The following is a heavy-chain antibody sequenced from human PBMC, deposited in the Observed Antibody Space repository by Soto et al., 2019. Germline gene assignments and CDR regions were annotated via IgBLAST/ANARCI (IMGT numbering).Heavy chain of an antibody. V-gene: IGHV3-15*07. D-gene: IGHD3-9*01. J-gene: IGHJ4*02. Sequence: PGGSLRLSCAASGFTFSYAWMDWVRQAPGKGLEWVGRIKSKTDGETTDYAAPVKGRFTISRDDSKNTLYLQMNSLKTEDTAVYYCTTDTAMVTGYHDILTGYYPYFDYWGQGTLVTVSS. CDR1: GFTFSYAW. CDR3: TTDTAMVTGYHDILTGYYPYFDY. CDR2: IKSKTDGETT.